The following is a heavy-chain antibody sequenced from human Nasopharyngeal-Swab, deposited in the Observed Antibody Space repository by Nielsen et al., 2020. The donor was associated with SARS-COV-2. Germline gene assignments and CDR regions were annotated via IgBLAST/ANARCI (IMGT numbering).Heavy chain of an antibody. Sequence: GGSLRLSCAASGFTFSSYGMHWVRQAPGKGLEWVAVISYDGSNKYYADSVKGRFTISRDNSKNTLYLQMNSLRAEDTAVYYCARLRLYSSGWEGGRVDYWGQGTLVTVSS. V-gene: IGHV3-30*03. CDR1: GFTFSSYG. D-gene: IGHD6-19*01. J-gene: IGHJ4*02. CDR2: ISYDGSNK. CDR3: ARLRLYSSGWEGGRVDY.